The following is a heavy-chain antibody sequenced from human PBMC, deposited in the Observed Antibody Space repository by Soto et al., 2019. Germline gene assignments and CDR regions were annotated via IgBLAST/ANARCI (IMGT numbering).Heavy chain of an antibody. D-gene: IGHD4-17*01. CDR3: ARKDYGGDYFDY. J-gene: IGHJ4*02. CDR2: IYYSGST. CDR1: CGSISSGDYY. Sequence: SETLSLTCTVSCGSISSGDYYWSWIRQPPGKGLEWIGYIYYSGSTYYNPSLKSRVTISVDTSKNQFSLKLSSVTAADTAVYYCARKDYGGDYFDYWGQGTLVTVSS. V-gene: IGHV4-30-4*01.